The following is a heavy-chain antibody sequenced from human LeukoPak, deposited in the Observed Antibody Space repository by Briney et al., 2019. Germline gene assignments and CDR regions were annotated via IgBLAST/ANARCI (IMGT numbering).Heavy chain of an antibody. CDR3: ATVAVIRGVTYFDY. CDR2: LFYSGST. D-gene: IGHD3-10*01. CDR1: GGSISSYY. Sequence: SETLSLTCTVSGGSISSYYWSWIRQPPGKGLEWIASLFYSGSTDYNPSLESRVPISVDTSKNQFSLKLRSVTAADTAVYYCATVAVIRGVTYFDYWGQGTLVTVSS. V-gene: IGHV4-59*01. J-gene: IGHJ4*02.